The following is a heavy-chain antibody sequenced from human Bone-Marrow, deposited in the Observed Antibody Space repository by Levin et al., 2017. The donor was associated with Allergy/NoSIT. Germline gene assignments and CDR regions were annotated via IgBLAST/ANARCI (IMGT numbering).Heavy chain of an antibody. V-gene: IGHV3-7*01. D-gene: IGHD5-18*01. CDR1: GFTFSSYW. CDR2: IKQDGSDE. J-gene: IGHJ4*02. CDR3: ARARGYRYGLLWYFDY. Sequence: PGGSLRLSCAASGFTFSSYWMSWVRQAPGKGLEWVANIKQDGSDEYYVDSVKGRFTISRDNVNDSLYLQMNSLRAEDTAVYYCARARGYRYGLLWYFDYWGQGTLVTVSS.